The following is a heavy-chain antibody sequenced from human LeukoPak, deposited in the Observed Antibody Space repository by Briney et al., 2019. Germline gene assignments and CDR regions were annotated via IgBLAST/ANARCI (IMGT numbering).Heavy chain of an antibody. Sequence: MPGGSLRLSCAASGFSFSDHYMSWIRQAPGKGLEWVSYISGSGSTIYYAASVRGRFTVSRDNAENSLYLQMNSLRAEDTAIYYCAREGITIFGVANSNWFDPWGQGTLVTVSS. D-gene: IGHD3-3*01. CDR3: AREGITIFGVANSNWFDP. CDR1: GFSFSDHY. J-gene: IGHJ5*02. V-gene: IGHV3-11*01. CDR2: ISGSGSTI.